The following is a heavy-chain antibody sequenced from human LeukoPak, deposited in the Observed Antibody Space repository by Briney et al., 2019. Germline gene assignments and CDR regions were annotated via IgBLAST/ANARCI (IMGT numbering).Heavy chain of an antibody. J-gene: IGHJ4*02. CDR1: GFTVSSNY. CDR2: IYSGGST. Sequence: PGGSLRLSCAASGFTVSSNYMSWVRQAPGKGLEWVSIIYSGGSTYYADSVKGRFTISKANSKNTLYLQMNSLRAEDKAVYYCARLYSVSSPFDYWGQGTLVTVSS. V-gene: IGHV3-53*01. CDR3: ARLYSVSSPFDY. D-gene: IGHD1-26*01.